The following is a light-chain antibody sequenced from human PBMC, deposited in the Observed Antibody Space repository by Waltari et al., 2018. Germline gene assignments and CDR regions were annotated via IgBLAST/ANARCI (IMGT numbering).Light chain of an antibody. V-gene: IGLV1-47*01. CDR3: AAWDDTLRMV. CDR1: DSNIGTNY. J-gene: IGLJ2*01. Sequence: QYVLTQPPSASGTPGQKITISCSGRDSNIGTNYVYWYQHLPGMAPKLLIYRNSQRPSGVPDRFSGSKSGKSASLAINGLRSEDEANYYCAAWDDTLRMVFGGGTKLTVL. CDR2: RNS.